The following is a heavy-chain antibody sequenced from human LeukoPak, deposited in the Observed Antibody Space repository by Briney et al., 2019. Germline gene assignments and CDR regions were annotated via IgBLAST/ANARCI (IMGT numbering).Heavy chain of an antibody. CDR1: GFIFNNYA. CDR2: ISQGGETP. D-gene: IGHD2-21*01. Sequence: GGSLRLSCTASGFIFNNYAMSWVRQAPGQGLEWVSTISQGGETPYYADSVKGRFTVSRDNSKNTLYLQIDSRSAEDTAVYYCARLVIPSHSRWFDPWGQGTLVTVSS. J-gene: IGHJ5*02. V-gene: IGHV3-23*01. CDR3: ARLVIPSHSRWFDP.